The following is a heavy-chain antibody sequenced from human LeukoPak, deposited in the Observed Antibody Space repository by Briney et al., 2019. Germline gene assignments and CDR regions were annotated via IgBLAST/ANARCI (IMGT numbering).Heavy chain of an antibody. Sequence: PGGSLRLSCAASGFTFDDYAMHWVRQAPGKGLEWVSGISWNSGSIGYADSVKGRFTISRDNAKNSLYLQMNSLRAEDTALYYCAKGGYSGYDDYYYYGMDVWGQGTLVTVSS. V-gene: IGHV3-9*01. CDR3: AKGGYSGYDDYYYYGMDV. CDR1: GFTFDDYA. CDR2: ISWNSGSI. J-gene: IGHJ6*02. D-gene: IGHD5-12*01.